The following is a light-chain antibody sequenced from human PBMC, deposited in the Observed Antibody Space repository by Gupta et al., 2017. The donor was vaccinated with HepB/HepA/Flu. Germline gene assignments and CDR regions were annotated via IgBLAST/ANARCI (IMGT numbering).Light chain of an antibody. J-gene: IGKJ4*01. CDR3: QQSDSTALT. Sequence: DIQMTQSPSSLSASVGDRVTITCRASQSISSYLNWYQQKPGKAPKLPIYAASSLQSGVPSRFSGSGSGTDFTLTISSLQPEDFATYYCQQSDSTALTFGGGTKVEIK. CDR2: AAS. V-gene: IGKV1-39*01. CDR1: QSISSY.